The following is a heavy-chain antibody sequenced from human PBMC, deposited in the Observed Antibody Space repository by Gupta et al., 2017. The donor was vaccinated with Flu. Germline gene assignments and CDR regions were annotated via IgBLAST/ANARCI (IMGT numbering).Heavy chain of an antibody. CDR2: VRSKAYGGPA. D-gene: IGHD2-2*01. Sequence: VRQAPGKGLEWVGFVRSKAYGGPADQAESVNGRFTISSDDSKSIAYLQTNSVTTEDTAVYNCSRAGIYCGSTSCYVGWIDPWGQGTLVTVSS. V-gene: IGHV3-49*02. CDR3: SRAGIYCGSTSCYVGWIDP. J-gene: IGHJ5*02.